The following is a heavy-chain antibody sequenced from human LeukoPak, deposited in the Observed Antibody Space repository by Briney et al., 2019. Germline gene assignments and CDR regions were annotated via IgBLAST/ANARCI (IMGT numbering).Heavy chain of an antibody. V-gene: IGHV3-49*04. CDR2: IRSKAYGGTT. CDR1: GFTFGDYA. J-gene: IGHJ3*02. CDR3: TREAYGSGSYYNHDAFDI. Sequence: QPGRSLRLSCTASGFTFGDYAMSWVRQAPGKELEWVGFIRSKAYGGTTEYAASVKGRFTISRDDSKSIAYLQMNSLKTEDTAVYYCTREAYGSGSYYNHDAFDIWGQGTMVTVSS. D-gene: IGHD3-10*01.